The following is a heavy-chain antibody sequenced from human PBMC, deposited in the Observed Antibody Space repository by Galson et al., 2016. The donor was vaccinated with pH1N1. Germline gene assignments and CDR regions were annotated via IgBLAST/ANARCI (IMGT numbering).Heavy chain of an antibody. CDR3: ARRYYVDY. CDR1: GYSVTRYY. J-gene: IGHJ4*02. Sequence: SVKVSCKASGYSVTRYYMHWVRQAPGQGLEWRGIIDRCAGATTYSQKLQGRISLTKDTSTKSVNMELSTLRPDDSAIYFCARRYYVDYWGQGALVTVSS. V-gene: IGHV1-46*01. CDR2: IDRCAGAT.